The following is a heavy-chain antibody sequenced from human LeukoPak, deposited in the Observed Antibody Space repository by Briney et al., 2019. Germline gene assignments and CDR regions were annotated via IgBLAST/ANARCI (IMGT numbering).Heavy chain of an antibody. V-gene: IGHV3-74*01. J-gene: IGHJ6*02. CDR1: GFTFTTYW. CDR2: INSDGSIT. D-gene: IGHD5-18*01. Sequence: GGSLRLSCAASGFTFTTYWMHWVRQAPGKGLVWVSHINSDGSITSYSDSVKGRFTISRDNAKNTLYLQMNSLRAEDTAVYYCARDAVDTANAVWGQGTTVTVSS. CDR3: ARDAVDTANAV.